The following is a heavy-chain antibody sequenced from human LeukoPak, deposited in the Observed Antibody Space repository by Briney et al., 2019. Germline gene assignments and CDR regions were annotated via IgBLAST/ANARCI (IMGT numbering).Heavy chain of an antibody. D-gene: IGHD3-3*01. CDR3: ARHNNFWSGYYTHNIFDY. CDR2: IYHSGST. CDR1: GYSISSGYY. Sequence: SETLSLTCAVSGYSISSGYYWGWIRQPPGKGLEWIGSIYHSGSTYYNPSLKSRVTISVDTSKNQFSLKLSSVTAADTAVYYCARHNNFWSGYYTHNIFDYRGQGTLVTVSS. J-gene: IGHJ4*02. V-gene: IGHV4-38-2*01.